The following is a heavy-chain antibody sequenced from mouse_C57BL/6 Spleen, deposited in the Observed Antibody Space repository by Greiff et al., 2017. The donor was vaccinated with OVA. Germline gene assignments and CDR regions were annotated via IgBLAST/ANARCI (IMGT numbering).Heavy chain of an antibody. V-gene: IGHV14-2*01. J-gene: IGHJ3*01. CDR2: IDPEDGET. CDR3: APYYYSNYGAWFAY. Sequence: VQLQHSGAELVKPGASVKLSCTASGFNIKDYYMHWVKQRTAQGLEWIGRIDPEDGETNYAPKFQGKATITADTSSNTAYLQLSSLTSEDTAVYCCAPYYYSNYGAWFAYWGQGTLVTVSA. D-gene: IGHD2-5*01. CDR1: GFNIKDYY.